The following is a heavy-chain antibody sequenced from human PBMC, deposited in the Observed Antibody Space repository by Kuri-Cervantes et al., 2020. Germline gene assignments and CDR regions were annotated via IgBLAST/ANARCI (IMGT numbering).Heavy chain of an antibody. CDR2: IYPGDSNT. V-gene: IGHV5-51*01. CDR1: GYSFTSYW. J-gene: IGHJ4*02. Sequence: GESLKISCKGSGYSFTSYWIGWVRQMPGKGLEWMGIIYPGDSNTRYSPSFQGQVTTSADRSISTAYLQWSSLKASDTAIYYCARQIYGSGFYEYWGQGTLVTVSS. CDR3: ARQIYGSGFYEY. D-gene: IGHD6-25*01.